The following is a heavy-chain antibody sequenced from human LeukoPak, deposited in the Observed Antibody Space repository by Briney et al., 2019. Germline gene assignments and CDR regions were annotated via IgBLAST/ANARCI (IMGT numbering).Heavy chain of an antibody. D-gene: IGHD3-22*01. V-gene: IGHV3-33*06. CDR3: AKVGGLLPFDN. CDR1: GFTFSSYG. CDR2: IWYDGSNK. Sequence: GGSLRLSCAASGFTFSSYGMHWVRQAPGKGLEWVAVIWYDGSNKYYADSVKGRFTISRDNSKNTLYLQMSSLRAEDTALYYCAKVGGLLPFDNWGQGTLVTVSS. J-gene: IGHJ4*02.